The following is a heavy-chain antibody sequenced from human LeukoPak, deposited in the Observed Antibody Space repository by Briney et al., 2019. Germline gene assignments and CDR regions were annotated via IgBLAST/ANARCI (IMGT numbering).Heavy chain of an antibody. V-gene: IGHV4-4*08. Sequence: SETLSLTCTVSGGSISNYYWSWSRQPPGKGLGCIGYIYSSGSTNYNPSLKSRVTISIDTSKSRFCLRLTSVTAADTAVYCCAGREFGDFFDYWGQGTLVTVSS. CDR2: IYSSGST. J-gene: IGHJ4*02. CDR3: AGREFGDFFDY. D-gene: IGHD3-10*01. CDR1: GGSISNYY.